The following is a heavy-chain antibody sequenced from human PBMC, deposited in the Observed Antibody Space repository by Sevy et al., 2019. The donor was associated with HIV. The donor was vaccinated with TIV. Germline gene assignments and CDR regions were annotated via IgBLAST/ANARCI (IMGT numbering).Heavy chain of an antibody. Sequence: ASVKVSCKASGDTFSTYDINWVRQAPGQGLEWMGWMSPKSGSTGFAQKFQGRLTMTRDTSINTAYMELSSLRSEETAVYYVASGGSGDVWNYGYYYYGMDVWGQGTTVTVSS. D-gene: IGHD3-3*01. CDR1: GDTFSTYD. CDR3: ASGGSGDVWNYGYYYYGMDV. V-gene: IGHV1-8*02. J-gene: IGHJ6*02. CDR2: MSPKSGST.